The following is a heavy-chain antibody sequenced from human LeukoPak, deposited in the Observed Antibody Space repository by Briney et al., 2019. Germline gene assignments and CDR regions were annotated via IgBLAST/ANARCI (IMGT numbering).Heavy chain of an antibody. J-gene: IGHJ3*02. CDR3: ARDSLWYCSSTSCYSTDAFDI. V-gene: IGHV3-20*01. Sequence: GGSLRLSCAASGFTFSSYGMHWVRQAPGKGLEWVSGINWNGGSTGYADSVKGRFTISRDNAKNSLYLQMNSLRAEDTALYHCARDSLWYCSSTSCYSTDAFDIWGQGTMVTVSS. D-gene: IGHD2-2*01. CDR2: INWNGGST. CDR1: GFTFSSYG.